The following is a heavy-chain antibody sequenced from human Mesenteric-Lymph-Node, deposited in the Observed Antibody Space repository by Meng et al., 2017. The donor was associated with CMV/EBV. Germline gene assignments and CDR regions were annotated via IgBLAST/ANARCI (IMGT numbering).Heavy chain of an antibody. CDR2: ITSGGST. D-gene: IGHD2-2*01. Sequence: GGSLRLSCTASGFAFTTYSMTWVRQVPGKAPEWLSAITSGGSTYYAGSVRGRFTISRDNAENSLYLQMNSLRAEDTAVYYCARGRLGYCSSTSCHDAFDIWGQGTMVTVSS. CDR1: GFAFTTYS. V-gene: IGHV3-21*01. J-gene: IGHJ3*02. CDR3: ARGRLGYCSSTSCHDAFDI.